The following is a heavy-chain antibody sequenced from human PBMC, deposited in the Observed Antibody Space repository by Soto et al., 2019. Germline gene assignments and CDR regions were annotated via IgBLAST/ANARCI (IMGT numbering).Heavy chain of an antibody. D-gene: IGHD3-3*01. CDR1: GGSFSGYY. CDR2: INHSGST. V-gene: IGHV4-34*01. Sequence: SETLSLTCAVYGGSFSGYYWSWIRQPPGRGLEWIGEINHSGSTNYNPSLKSRVTISVDTSKNQFSLKLSSVTAADTAVYYCARVTYYDFWSGYYGYYYYMDVWGKGTTVTVSS. CDR3: ARVTYYDFWSGYYGYYYYMDV. J-gene: IGHJ6*03.